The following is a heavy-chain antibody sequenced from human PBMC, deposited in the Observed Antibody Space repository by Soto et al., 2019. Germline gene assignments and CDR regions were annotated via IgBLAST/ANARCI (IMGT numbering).Heavy chain of an antibody. CDR2: ISAYNGNT. D-gene: IGHD3-22*01. V-gene: IGHV1-18*01. CDR3: ARLYYYDSSGYYYVEDF. J-gene: IGHJ4*02. CDR1: GYTFNRYA. Sequence: ASVKVSCTASGYTFNRYAISWVRQAPGQVLEWMGWISAYNGNTNYAQKLQGRVTMTTDTSTSTAYMELRSLRSDDTAVYYCARLYYYDSSGYYYVEDFWGQGTLVTV.